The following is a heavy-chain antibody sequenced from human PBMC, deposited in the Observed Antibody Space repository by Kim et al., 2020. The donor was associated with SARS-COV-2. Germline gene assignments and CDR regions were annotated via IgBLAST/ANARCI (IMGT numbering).Heavy chain of an antibody. V-gene: IGHV3-43*01. D-gene: IGHD6-19*01. Sequence: YADSVKGRFTITRDNSKNSLYLQMNSLRTEDTALYYCATGKAIAVAQFDYWGQGTLVTVSS. CDR3: ATGKAIAVAQFDY. J-gene: IGHJ4*02.